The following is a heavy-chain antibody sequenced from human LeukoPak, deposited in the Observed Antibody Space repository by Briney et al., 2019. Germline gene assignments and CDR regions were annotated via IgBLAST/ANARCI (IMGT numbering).Heavy chain of an antibody. CDR2: ISWDGTK. V-gene: IGHV3-43*01. CDR1: GFIFEDYT. D-gene: IGHD3-22*01. CDR3: VKDLSYESSGFFFDF. J-gene: IGHJ4*02. Sequence: GGSLRLSCAASGFIFEDYTMHWVRQAPGKALEWVSLISWDGTKYHADSVKGRFNISRDNSKDYLYLQMDALRSEDTAFYFCVKDLSYESSGFFFDFWGQGTLVTVS.